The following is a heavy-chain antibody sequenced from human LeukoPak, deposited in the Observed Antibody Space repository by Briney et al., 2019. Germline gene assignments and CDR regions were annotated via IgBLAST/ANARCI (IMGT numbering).Heavy chain of an antibody. Sequence: GGSLRLSCAASGFTVSNNYIYWVRQAPGKGLEYVSVIYSGGSAYYADSVKGRFTISRDNSKNTVHLQMNSLGAEDTALYYCASFGPWGQGTLVTVSS. CDR3: ASFGP. J-gene: IGHJ5*02. CDR2: IYSGGSA. CDR1: GFTVSNNY. V-gene: IGHV3-66*01.